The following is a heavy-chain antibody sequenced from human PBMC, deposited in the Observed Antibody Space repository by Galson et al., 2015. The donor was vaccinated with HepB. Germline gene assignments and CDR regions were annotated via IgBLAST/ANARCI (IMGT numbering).Heavy chain of an antibody. CDR3: ARIWDCSGDSCYSSFWFDP. CDR1: NFNISTFS. D-gene: IGHD2-15*01. V-gene: IGHV3-21*01. CDR2: ISSRSSYI. Sequence: SLRLSCAASNFNISTFSMNWVRQAPGKGLEWVSSISSRSSYIYYADSVKGRFTISRDNAKNSLYLQLNSLRAEDTAVYYCARIWDCSGDSCYSSFWFDPWGQGTVVTVSS. J-gene: IGHJ5*02.